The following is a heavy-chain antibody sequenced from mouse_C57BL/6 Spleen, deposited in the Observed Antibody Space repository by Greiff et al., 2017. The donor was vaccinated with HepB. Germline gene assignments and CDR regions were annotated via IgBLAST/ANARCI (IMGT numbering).Heavy chain of an antibody. D-gene: IGHD1-1*01. J-gene: IGHJ2*01. Sequence: EVQRVESGPVLVKPGASVKMSCKASGYTFTDYYMNWVKQSHGKSLEWIGVINPYNGGTSYNQKFKGKATLTVDKSSSTAYMELNSLTSEDSAVYYCARRGDITTVVDYWGQGTTLTVSS. CDR1: GYTFTDYY. CDR2: INPYNGGT. V-gene: IGHV1-19*01. CDR3: ARRGDITTVVDY.